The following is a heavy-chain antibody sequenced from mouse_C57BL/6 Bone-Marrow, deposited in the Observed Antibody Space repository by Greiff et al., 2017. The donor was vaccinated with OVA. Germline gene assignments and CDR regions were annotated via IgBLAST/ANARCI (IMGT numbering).Heavy chain of an antibody. CDR3: ARPPYYYPLDY. D-gene: IGHD2-1*01. CDR2: IHPNSGST. V-gene: IGHV1-64*01. CDR1: GYAFTSYW. Sequence: QVQLQQPGAELVKPGASVKLSCKASGYAFTSYWMHWVKQRPGQGLEWIGMIHPNSGSTNYNEKFKSKATLTVDNSSSTAYMQLSSLTSEDSAVYYCARPPYYYPLDYWGQGTTLTVSS. J-gene: IGHJ2*01.